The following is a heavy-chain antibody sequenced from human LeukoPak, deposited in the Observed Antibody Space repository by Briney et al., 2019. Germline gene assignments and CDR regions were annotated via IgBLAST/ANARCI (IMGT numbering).Heavy chain of an antibody. V-gene: IGHV4-31*03. J-gene: IGHJ6*02. Sequence: SQTLSLTCTVSGGSISIGGYYWSWIRQHPGKGLEWIGYIYYSGSTYYNPSLKSRVTISVDTSKNQFSLKLSSVTAADTAVYYCASSYYDFWSGKYYYYGMDVWGQGTTVTVSS. CDR2: IYYSGST. D-gene: IGHD3-3*01. CDR3: ASSYYDFWSGKYYYYGMDV. CDR1: GGSISIGGYY.